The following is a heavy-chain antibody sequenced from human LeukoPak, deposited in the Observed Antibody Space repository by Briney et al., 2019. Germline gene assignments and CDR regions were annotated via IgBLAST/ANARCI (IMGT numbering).Heavy chain of an antibody. V-gene: IGHV3-7*01. J-gene: IGHJ4*02. CDR1: GFTLSSYW. Sequence: GGSLRLSCAASGFTLSSYWISWVRQAPGKGLEWVANIKQDGSEKYYVDSVKGRFTISRDNAKNSLYLQMNSLRAEATAVYYCARVGGKYSSSGYWGQGTLVTVSS. CDR2: IKQDGSEK. D-gene: IGHD6-6*01. CDR3: ARVGGKYSSSGY.